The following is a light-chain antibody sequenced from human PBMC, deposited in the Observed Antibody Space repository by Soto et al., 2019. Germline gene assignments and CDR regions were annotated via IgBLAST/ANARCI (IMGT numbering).Light chain of an antibody. CDR1: SSDVGRYNY. V-gene: IGLV2-14*03. Sequence: QSVLAQPASVSGSRGQSITISCTGTSSDVGRYNYVSWFQQHPGKVPKLIIYDVSNWPSGVSDRFSGSKSGNTASLTISGLHPEDEADYYCSSFTSISTFVFGTGTNVTVL. CDR2: DVS. CDR3: SSFTSISTFV. J-gene: IGLJ1*01.